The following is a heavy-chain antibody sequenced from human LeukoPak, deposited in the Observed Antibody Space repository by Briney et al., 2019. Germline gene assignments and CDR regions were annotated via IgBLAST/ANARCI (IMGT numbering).Heavy chain of an antibody. CDR3: ARDRGNDYNSYFFDY. D-gene: IGHD5-24*01. CDR1: GFTFSDYY. J-gene: IGHJ4*02. CDR2: ITSGGNSV. V-gene: IGHV3-11*04. Sequence: GGSLRLSCAASGFTFSDYYMGWIRQAPGQGLEWVSYITSGGNSVYYAASVKGRFTISRDNAKNSLYLQVNSLTAEDTAVYYCARDRGNDYNSYFFDYWGQGILVTVSS.